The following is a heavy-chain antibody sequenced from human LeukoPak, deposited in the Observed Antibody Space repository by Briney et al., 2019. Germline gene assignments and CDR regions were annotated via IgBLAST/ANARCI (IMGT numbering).Heavy chain of an antibody. D-gene: IGHD4-23*01. CDR1: GGSTSSGGYY. Sequence: PSETLSLTCTVSGGSTSSGGYYWSWIRQHPGKGLEWIGYINYSGRTHYNPSLKSRVTISVDTSNNQFSLKLSSVTAADTAVYYCARGLRYGDNGYYFDYWGQGTLVTVSS. CDR3: ARGLRYGDNGYYFDY. V-gene: IGHV4-31*03. J-gene: IGHJ4*02. CDR2: INYSGRT.